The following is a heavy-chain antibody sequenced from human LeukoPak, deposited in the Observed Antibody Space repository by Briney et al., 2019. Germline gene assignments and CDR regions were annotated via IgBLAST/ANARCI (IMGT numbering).Heavy chain of an antibody. CDR2: IYTSGST. Sequence: SETLSLTCAVSGGSINTYHWSWIRQPAGKGLEWIGRIYTSGSTNYNPSLKSRVTMSVDTSKNQFSLKLSSVTAADTAVYYCARDNLGYCSGGSCGRWFDPWGQGTLVTVSS. J-gene: IGHJ5*02. CDR1: GGSINTYH. V-gene: IGHV4-4*07. CDR3: ARDNLGYCSGGSCGRWFDP. D-gene: IGHD2-15*01.